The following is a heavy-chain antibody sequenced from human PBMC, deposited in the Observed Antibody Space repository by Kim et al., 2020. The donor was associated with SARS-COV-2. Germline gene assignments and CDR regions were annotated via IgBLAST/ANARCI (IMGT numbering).Heavy chain of an antibody. V-gene: IGHV4-4*07. CDR1: GGLISGHY. CDR3: AREYDNDNRGYHPYYFDY. Sequence: SETLSLTCTVSGGLISGHYWSWIRQPAGKGLEWIGRVYATGSTNYNPSLESRVIMSVVMSKSQFSLKLNSLTAADTAVYYCAREYDNDNRGYHPYYFDYWGQGTLVTVSS. CDR2: VYATGST. D-gene: IGHD3-22*01. J-gene: IGHJ4*02.